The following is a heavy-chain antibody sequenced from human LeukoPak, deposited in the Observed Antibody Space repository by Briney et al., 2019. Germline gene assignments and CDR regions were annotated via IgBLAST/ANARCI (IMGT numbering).Heavy chain of an antibody. V-gene: IGHV5-51*01. CDR2: IYPGDSDT. CDR1: GYSFTTYW. J-gene: IGHJ4*02. D-gene: IGHD6-13*01. Sequence: GESLKISCRGSGYSFTTYWIGWVRQMPGKGLEWMGIIYPGDSDTRYSPSFQGQVTISADKSISTAYLQWRSLKASDTAIYYCARRVADSWYFDYWGQGTLVTVSS. CDR3: ARRVADSWYFDY.